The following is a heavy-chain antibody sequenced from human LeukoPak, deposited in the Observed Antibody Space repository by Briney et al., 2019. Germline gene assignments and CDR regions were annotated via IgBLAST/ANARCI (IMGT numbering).Heavy chain of an antibody. Sequence: ASVKVSCKASGYTFTGYYMHWVRQAPGQGLEWMGWINPNSGGTNYAQKFQGRVTMTRDTSTSTAYMELSRLRSDDTAVYYCARAYVWGSYRYYFDYWGQGTLVTVSS. CDR2: INPNSGGT. CDR1: GYTFTGYY. J-gene: IGHJ4*02. D-gene: IGHD3-16*02. V-gene: IGHV1-2*02. CDR3: ARAYVWGSYRYYFDY.